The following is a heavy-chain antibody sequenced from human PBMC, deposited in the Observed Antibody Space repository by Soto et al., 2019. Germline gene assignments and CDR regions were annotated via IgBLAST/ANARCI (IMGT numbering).Heavy chain of an antibody. D-gene: IGHD1-1*01. V-gene: IGHV4-61*01. CDR2: IYYSGST. CDR1: GGSVGSGHYY. Sequence: QVQLQESSPGLVKPSETLSLTCTVSGGSVGSGHYYWSWIRQPPGKGLEWIGYIYYSGSTSSNPSLKSRVTRSVDTSKNQLSLRLSSVTAADTAVYYCARLPRARNTNPRRPLGYFDLWGRGTLVTVSS. CDR3: ARLPRARNTNPRRPLGYFDL. J-gene: IGHJ2*01.